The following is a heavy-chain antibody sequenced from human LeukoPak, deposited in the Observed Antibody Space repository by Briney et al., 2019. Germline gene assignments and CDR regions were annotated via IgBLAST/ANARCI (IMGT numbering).Heavy chain of an antibody. CDR2: IYYSGST. CDR3: ARVAPYYYDSSLDI. Sequence: SETLSLTCTVSGSSISSGDYYWSWIRQPPGKGLEWIGYIYYSGSTYYNPSLKSRVTISVDTSKNQFSLKLSSVTAADTAVYYCARVAPYYYDSSLDIWGQGTMVTVSS. CDR1: GSSISSGDYY. J-gene: IGHJ3*02. D-gene: IGHD3-22*01. V-gene: IGHV4-30-4*01.